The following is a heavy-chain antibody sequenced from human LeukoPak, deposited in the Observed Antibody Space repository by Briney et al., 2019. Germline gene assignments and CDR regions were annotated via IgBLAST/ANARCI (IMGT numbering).Heavy chain of an antibody. CDR2: ISYDGSNK. CDR1: GITLSSYY. D-gene: IGHD3-10*01. Sequence: GSLRLSCAASGITLSSYYMHWVRQGPSKALEWVAVISYDGSNKDYADSVKGRFTISRDNSKNTLDLQMNSLRAEVTAVYYCAKDRGVWAFDIWGQGTMVTVSS. CDR3: AKDRGVWAFDI. V-gene: IGHV3-30-3*01. J-gene: IGHJ3*02.